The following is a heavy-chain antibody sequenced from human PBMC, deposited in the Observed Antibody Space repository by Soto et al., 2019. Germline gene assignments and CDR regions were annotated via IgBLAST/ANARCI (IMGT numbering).Heavy chain of an antibody. CDR2: IDPSDSYT. V-gene: IGHV5-10-1*01. CDR1: GYSVTTYW. Sequence: PGESLKISCQGSGYSVTTYWIGWVRQMPGKGLEWMGWIDPSDSYTNYSPSFQGHVTISADKSISTAYLQWSSLKASDTAMYYCARGGRDWFDPWGQGTLVTVSS. D-gene: IGHD3-16*01. CDR3: ARGGRDWFDP. J-gene: IGHJ5*02.